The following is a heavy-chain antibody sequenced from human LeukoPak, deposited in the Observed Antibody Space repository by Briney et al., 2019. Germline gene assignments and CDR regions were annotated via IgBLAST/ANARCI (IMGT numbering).Heavy chain of an antibody. CDR1: GGTSSKYA. V-gene: IGHV1-69*13. J-gene: IGHJ4*02. CDR2: SIPIFGTA. Sequence: SVKVSGKASGGTSSKYAISWVRQAPGQGLEWMGGSIPIFGTANYAQKFQGRVTITADESTSPAYMELSSLRSEDTAVYYCARGVAAAGHTGATFTFDYWGQGTLVTVSS. CDR3: ARGVAAAGHTGATFTFDY. D-gene: IGHD6-13*01.